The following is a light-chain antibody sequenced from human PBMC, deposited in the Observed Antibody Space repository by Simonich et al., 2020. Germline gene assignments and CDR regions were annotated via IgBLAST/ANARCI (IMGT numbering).Light chain of an antibody. CDR1: SSDVGSYNL. J-gene: IGLJ3*02. Sequence: QSALTQPASVSGSPGQSITISCTGTSSDVGSYNLVSWYQQHPGKAPKLMIYEGSKLPSGGSNRVSGSKSGNTDSLTISGLQAEDEADYYCCSYAGSSTLVFGGGTKLTVL. V-gene: IGLV2-23*01. CDR2: EGS. CDR3: CSYAGSSTLV.